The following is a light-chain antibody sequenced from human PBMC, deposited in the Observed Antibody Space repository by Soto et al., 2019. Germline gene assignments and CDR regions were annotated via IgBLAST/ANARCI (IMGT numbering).Light chain of an antibody. CDR3: TSRTSTSPPML. J-gene: IGLJ2*01. CDR1: SSDVGAFNF. V-gene: IGLV2-14*03. CDR2: DVR. Sequence: QSALTQPASVSGSPGQSITISCTGTSSDVGAFNFVSWYQQHPGKAPKLMIYDVRHRPSGVSDRFSGSKSGNTASLTIYGLQAEDEDDYYCTSRTSTSPPMLFGGGTKVTVL.